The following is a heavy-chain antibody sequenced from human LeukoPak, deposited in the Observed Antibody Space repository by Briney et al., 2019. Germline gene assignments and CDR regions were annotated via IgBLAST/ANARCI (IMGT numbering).Heavy chain of an antibody. CDR2: IKSKTDGGTT. Sequence: PGGSLRLSCAAAGFTFSNAWMSWVRKAPGKALEWVGRIKSKTDGGTTDYAAPVKGRFTISRDDSKNTLYLQMNSLKTEDTAVYYCTTDLYSSSWSYYYYYMDVWGKGTTVTISS. V-gene: IGHV3-15*01. CDR1: GFTFSNAW. J-gene: IGHJ6*03. CDR3: TTDLYSSSWSYYYYYMDV. D-gene: IGHD6-13*01.